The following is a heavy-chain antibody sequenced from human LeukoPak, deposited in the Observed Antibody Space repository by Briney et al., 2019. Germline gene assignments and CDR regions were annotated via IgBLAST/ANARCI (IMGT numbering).Heavy chain of an antibody. D-gene: IGHD3-22*01. CDR3: ARDPTYYYDSSGYYGDAFDI. J-gene: IGHJ3*02. CDR1: GGSISSGSYY. CDR2: IYTSGST. V-gene: IGHV4-61*02. Sequence: KSSETLSLTCTVSGGSISSGSYYWSWIRQPAGKGLEWIGRIYTSGSTNYNPSLKSRVTISVDTSKNQFSLKLSSVTAADTAVYYCARDPTYYYDSSGYYGDAFDIWGQGTMVTVSS.